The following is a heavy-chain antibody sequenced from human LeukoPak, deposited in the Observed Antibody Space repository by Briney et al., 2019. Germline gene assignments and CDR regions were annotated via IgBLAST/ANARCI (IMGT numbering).Heavy chain of an antibody. CDR3: VRDHGYSGYEGNY. Sequence: GRSLRLSCEASGFTFSDYYMSWIRQAPGKGLEGVSYISSSSSYTNYADSVKGRFTISRDNAKNALYLQMNSLRAEDTAVYYCVRDHGYSGYEGNYWGQGTPVTVSS. CDR2: ISSSSSYT. D-gene: IGHD5-12*01. CDR1: GFTFSDYY. V-gene: IGHV3-11*06. J-gene: IGHJ4*02.